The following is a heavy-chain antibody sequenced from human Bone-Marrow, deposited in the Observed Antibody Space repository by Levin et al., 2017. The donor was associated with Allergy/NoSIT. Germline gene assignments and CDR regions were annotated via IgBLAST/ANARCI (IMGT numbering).Heavy chain of an antibody. CDR2: ISGSGGST. V-gene: IGHV3-23*01. CDR1: GFTFSSYA. CDR3: ASHMVIRGGFDY. Sequence: GESLKISCAASGFTFSSYAMSWVRQAPGKGLEWVSAISGSGGSTYYADSVKGRFTISRDNSKNTLYLQMNSLRAEDTAVYYCASHMVIRGGFDYWGQGTLVTVSS. J-gene: IGHJ4*02. D-gene: IGHD5-18*01.